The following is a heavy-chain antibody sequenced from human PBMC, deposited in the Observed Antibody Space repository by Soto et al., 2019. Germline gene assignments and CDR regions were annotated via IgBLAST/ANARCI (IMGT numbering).Heavy chain of an antibody. CDR2: IIPIFGTA. D-gene: IGHD6-25*01. CDR1: GGTFSSYA. CDR3: ARGISGRSAADYFDP. Sequence: GASVKVSCKASGGTFSSYAISWVRQAPGQGLEWMGGIIPIFGTANYAQKFQGRVTITADESISTAYLRWRSLKASDTAIYYCARGISGRSAADYFDPWGQGTLVTVSS. J-gene: IGHJ5*02. V-gene: IGHV1-69*13.